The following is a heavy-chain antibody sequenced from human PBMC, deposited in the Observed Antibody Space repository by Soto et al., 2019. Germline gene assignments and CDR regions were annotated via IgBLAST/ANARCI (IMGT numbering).Heavy chain of an antibody. D-gene: IGHD6-19*01. CDR3: ARVAVAGTFNFDI. J-gene: IGHJ3*02. CDR1: GYTFTSYA. V-gene: IGHV1-3*01. Sequence: GASVKVSCKASGYTFTSYAMHWVRQAPGQRLEWMGWINAGNGNTKYSQKFQGRVTITRDTSASTAYMELSSLRSEDTAVYYCARVAVAGTFNFDIWGQGTMVTVSS. CDR2: INAGNGNT.